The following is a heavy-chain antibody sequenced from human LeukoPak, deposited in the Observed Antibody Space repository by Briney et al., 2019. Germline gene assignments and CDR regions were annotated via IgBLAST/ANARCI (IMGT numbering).Heavy chain of an antibody. J-gene: IGHJ4*02. Sequence: GGSPRLSCAASGFSVSSNYMSWVRQAPGKGLECVSVIYSGGNTYYADSVKGRFTISRDKSKNTLYLQMNSLRAEDTAVYYCARKTDSGGQGDYWGPGTLVTVSS. D-gene: IGHD3-22*01. CDR2: IYSGGNT. V-gene: IGHV3-66*01. CDR3: ARKTDSGGQGDY. CDR1: GFSVSSNY.